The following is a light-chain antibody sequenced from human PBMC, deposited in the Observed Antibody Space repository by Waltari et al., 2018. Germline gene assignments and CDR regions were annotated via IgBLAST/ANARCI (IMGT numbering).Light chain of an antibody. CDR1: QSLLHSNGYNY. V-gene: IGKV2-28*01. Sequence: DIVVTQSPLSLPVTPGEPASISCRSSQSLLHSNGYNYLDWYLQKPGQSPPLLIYLGSDRASGVPDRCSGSGSGTDFILKISRVDADDVGVYYCMQALQTPAFGQGTKVEIK. J-gene: IGKJ1*01. CDR3: MQALQTPA. CDR2: LGS.